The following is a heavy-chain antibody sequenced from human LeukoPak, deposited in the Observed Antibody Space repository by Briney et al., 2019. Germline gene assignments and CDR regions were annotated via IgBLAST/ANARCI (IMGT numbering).Heavy chain of an antibody. D-gene: IGHD3-10*01. J-gene: IGHJ4*02. V-gene: IGHV1-2*06. CDR2: INPNSGAT. CDR3: ARGGYYYGPGTSFPFDY. CDR1: GYTFTNYY. Sequence: ASVKVSCKASGYTFTNYYMHWVRQAPGQGLEWMGRINPNSGATNYEQKFQGRVTMTRDTSISTAYMELSRLRSDDTAVYYCARGGYYYGPGTSFPFDYWGQGTLVTVSS.